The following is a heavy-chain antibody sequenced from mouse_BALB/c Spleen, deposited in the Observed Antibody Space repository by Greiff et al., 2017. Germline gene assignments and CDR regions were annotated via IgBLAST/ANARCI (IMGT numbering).Heavy chain of an antibody. Sequence: QLQQSGAELVKPGASVKLSCTASGFHIKDTYMHRVKQRPEQGLEWIGRIDPANGNTKYDPKFQGKATITADTSSNTAYLQLSSLTSEDTAVYYCARGTDAMDDWGQGTSVTVSS. CDR3: ARGTDAMDD. CDR1: GFHIKDTY. V-gene: IGHV14-3*02. CDR2: IDPANGNT. D-gene: IGHD4-1*01. J-gene: IGHJ4*01.